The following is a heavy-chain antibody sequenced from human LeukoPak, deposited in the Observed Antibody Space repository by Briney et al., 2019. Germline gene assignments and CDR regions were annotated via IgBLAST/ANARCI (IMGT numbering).Heavy chain of an antibody. Sequence: GESLKISCKGSGYSFTSYWIGWVRQMPGKGLEWMGIIYPGDSDTRYSPSFQGQVTISADKSISTAYLQWSSLKASDTAMYYCARRVGSSSAGINWFDPWGQGTLVTVSS. CDR1: GYSFTSYW. CDR2: IYPGDSDT. J-gene: IGHJ5*02. V-gene: IGHV5-51*01. D-gene: IGHD6-6*01. CDR3: ARRVGSSSAGINWFDP.